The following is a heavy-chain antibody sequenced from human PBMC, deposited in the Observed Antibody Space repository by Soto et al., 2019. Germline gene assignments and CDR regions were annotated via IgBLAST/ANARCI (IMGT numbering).Heavy chain of an antibody. V-gene: IGHV3-30*18. CDR3: AKEFVPAAMDHYYYMDV. CDR2: ISYDGSNK. D-gene: IGHD2-2*01. Sequence: GGSLRLSCAASGFTFSSYGMHWVRQAPGKGLEWVAVISYDGSNKYYADSVKGRFTISRDNSKNTLYLQMNSLRAEDTAVYYCAKEFVPAAMDHYYYMDVWGKGTTVTVSS. J-gene: IGHJ6*03. CDR1: GFTFSSYG.